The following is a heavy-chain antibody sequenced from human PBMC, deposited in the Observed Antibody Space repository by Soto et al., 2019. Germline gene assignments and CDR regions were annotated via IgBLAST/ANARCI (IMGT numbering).Heavy chain of an antibody. Sequence: GGSLRLSCAASGFTFSSYAMSWVRQAPGKGLEWVSAISGSGGSTYYADSVKGRFTISRDNSKNTLYLQMNSLRAEDTAVYYCAKEEATMVAATGYGMDVWGQGTTVTVSS. D-gene: IGHD2-15*01. CDR2: ISGSGGST. CDR1: GFTFSSYA. CDR3: AKEEATMVAATGYGMDV. J-gene: IGHJ6*02. V-gene: IGHV3-23*01.